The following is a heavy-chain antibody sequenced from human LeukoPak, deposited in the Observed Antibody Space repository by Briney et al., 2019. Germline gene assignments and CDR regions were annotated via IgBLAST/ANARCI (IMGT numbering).Heavy chain of an antibody. CDR2: IRYDGSNK. CDR3: VLAGFGTHYYYYYYMDV. D-gene: IGHD3-10*01. J-gene: IGHJ6*03. CDR1: GFTFSSYG. Sequence: PGGSLRLSCAASGFTFSSYGMHWVRQAPGKGLEWVAFIRYDGSNKYYADSVKGRFTISRDNSKNTLYLQMNSLRAEDTAVYYCVLAGFGTHYYYYYYMDVWGKGTTVTISS. V-gene: IGHV3-30*02.